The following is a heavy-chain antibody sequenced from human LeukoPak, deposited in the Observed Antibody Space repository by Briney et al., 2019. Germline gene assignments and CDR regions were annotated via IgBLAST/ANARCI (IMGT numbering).Heavy chain of an antibody. CDR1: GFTFSSYA. CDR2: ISGSGGTT. V-gene: IGHV3-23*01. Sequence: PGGSLRLSCAASGFTFSSYATSWVRQAPGKGLEWASAISGSGGTTYYADSVKGRFTISRDNSKNTLYLQMNSLRAEDTAVYYCTTVYYDFWSGYNSDYWGQGTLVTVSS. CDR3: TTVYYDFWSGYNSDY. J-gene: IGHJ4*02. D-gene: IGHD3-3*01.